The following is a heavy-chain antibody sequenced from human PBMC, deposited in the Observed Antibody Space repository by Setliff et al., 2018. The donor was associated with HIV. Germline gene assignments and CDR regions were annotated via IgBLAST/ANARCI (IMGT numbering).Heavy chain of an antibody. CDR1: GFSFSRYW. D-gene: IGHD1-1*01. Sequence: GGSLRLSCTASGFSFSRYWMGWVRQAPGKGPEWVANIKEDGSEIYYVDSVKGRFTIPRDNAKNSLYLQMDSLRAEDTAVYYCTRNEIWGQGTLVTVSS. V-gene: IGHV3-7*01. CDR3: TRNEI. CDR2: IKEDGSEI. J-gene: IGHJ4*02.